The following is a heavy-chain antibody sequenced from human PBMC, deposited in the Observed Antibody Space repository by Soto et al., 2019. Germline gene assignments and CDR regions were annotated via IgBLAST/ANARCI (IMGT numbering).Heavy chain of an antibody. CDR1: GGSISSSSYY. CDR2: IYYSGST. D-gene: IGHD6-6*01. CDR3: ARQDEEYSSSP. V-gene: IGHV4-39*01. Sequence: LSLTCTVSGGSISSSSYYWGWIRQPPGKGLEWIGSIYYSGSTYYNPSLKSRVTISVDTSKNQFSLKLSSVTAADTAVYYCARQDEEYSSSPWGQGTLVTVSS. J-gene: IGHJ5*02.